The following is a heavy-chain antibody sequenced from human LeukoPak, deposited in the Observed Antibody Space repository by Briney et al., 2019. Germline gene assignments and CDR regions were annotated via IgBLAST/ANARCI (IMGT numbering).Heavy chain of an antibody. D-gene: IGHD5-18*01. CDR2: IRYDGSNK. CDR3: AKDWTSLLFVDTAMATDY. CDR1: GFTFSSYG. Sequence: GGSLRLSCAASGFTFSSYGMHWVRQAPGKGLEWVAFIRYDGSNKYYADSVKGRFTISRDNSKNTLYLQMNSLRAEDTAVYYCAKDWTSLLFVDTAMATDYWGQGTLVTVSS. J-gene: IGHJ4*02. V-gene: IGHV3-30*02.